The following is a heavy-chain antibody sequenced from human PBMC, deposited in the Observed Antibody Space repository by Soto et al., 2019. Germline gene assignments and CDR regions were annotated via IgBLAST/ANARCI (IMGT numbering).Heavy chain of an antibody. CDR2: IIPIFGTA. CDR3: ARDLNHIAVAGTVDFP. CDR1: GGTFSSYA. Sequence: QVQLVQSGAEVKKPGSSVKVSCKASGGTFSSYAISWVRQAPGQGLEWMGGIIPIFGTANYAQKFQGRVTITADESTSPAYMELSSLRSEDTAVYYCARDLNHIAVAGTVDFPWGQGTLVTVSS. D-gene: IGHD6-19*01. J-gene: IGHJ5*02. V-gene: IGHV1-69*12.